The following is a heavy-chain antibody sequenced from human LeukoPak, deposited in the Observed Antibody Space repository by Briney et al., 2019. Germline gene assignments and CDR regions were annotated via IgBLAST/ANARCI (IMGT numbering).Heavy chain of an antibody. CDR3: AREELEYYGMDV. CDR1: GGTFSSYA. Sequence: ASVKVSCKASGGTFSSYAISWVRQAPGQGLEWMGRIIPILGIANYAQKFQGRVTITADKSTSTAYMELSSLRSEDTAVYYCAREELEYYGMDVWGQGTTVTVSS. V-gene: IGHV1-69*04. D-gene: IGHD3-10*01. J-gene: IGHJ6*02. CDR2: IIPILGIA.